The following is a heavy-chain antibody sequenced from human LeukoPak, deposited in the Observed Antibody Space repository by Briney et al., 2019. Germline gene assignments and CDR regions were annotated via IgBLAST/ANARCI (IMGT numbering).Heavy chain of an antibody. CDR3: ARAYYDFWSGYKYAAVDY. V-gene: IGHV4-39*01. CDR1: GGSISSSSYY. Sequence: PPETLSLTCTVSGGSISSSSYYWGWIRQPPGKGLEWIGSIYYSGSTYYNPSLKSRVTISVDTSKNQFSLKLSPVTAADTAVYYCARAYYDFWSGYKYAAVDYWGQGTLVTVSS. J-gene: IGHJ4*02. CDR2: IYYSGST. D-gene: IGHD3-3*01.